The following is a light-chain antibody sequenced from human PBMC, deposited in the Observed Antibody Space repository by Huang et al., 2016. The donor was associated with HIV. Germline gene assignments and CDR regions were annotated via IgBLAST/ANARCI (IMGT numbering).Light chain of an antibody. CDR3: QKYNSAPLT. V-gene: IGKV1-27*01. Sequence: DIQMTQSPSSLSASVGDRVTITCRASQEIKNYLAWYQQKPVTVPKLLIYAASTLQSGVPARFSGSGSETDFILTISGLQPEYVATYYCQKYNSAPLTFGGGTKVEIK. J-gene: IGKJ4*01. CDR1: QEIKNY. CDR2: AAS.